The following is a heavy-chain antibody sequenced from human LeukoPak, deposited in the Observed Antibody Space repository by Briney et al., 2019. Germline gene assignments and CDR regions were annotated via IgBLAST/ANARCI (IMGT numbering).Heavy chain of an antibody. Sequence: GGSLRLSCAASGFTFSSYSMSWVCQAPGKGLEWLANIRQDGSQINYMDSVKGRFTISRDNAKNSLYLQMNSLRAEDTAVYYCANKESSGWPYYYYMDVWGKGTTVTVSS. J-gene: IGHJ6*03. CDR2: IRQDGSQI. CDR1: GFTFSSYS. V-gene: IGHV3-7*01. CDR3: ANKESSGWPYYYYMDV. D-gene: IGHD6-19*01.